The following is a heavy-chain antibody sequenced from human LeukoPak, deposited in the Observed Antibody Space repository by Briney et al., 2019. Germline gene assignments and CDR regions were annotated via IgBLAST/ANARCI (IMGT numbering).Heavy chain of an antibody. CDR1: GFTFSSYG. V-gene: IGHV3-30*18. D-gene: IGHD3-10*01. Sequence: PGGSLRLSCAGSGFTFSSYGMHWVRQAPGKGLEWVAVISYDGSNKYYADPVKGRFTISRDNSKNTLYLQMNSLRVEDTAVYYCAKDVRALNNYGSGSSGFYWGQGTLVTVSS. J-gene: IGHJ4*02. CDR3: AKDVRALNNYGSGSSGFY. CDR2: ISYDGSNK.